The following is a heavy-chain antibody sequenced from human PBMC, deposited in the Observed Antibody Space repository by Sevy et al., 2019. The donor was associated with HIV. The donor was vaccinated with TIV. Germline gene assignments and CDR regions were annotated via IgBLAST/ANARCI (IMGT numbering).Heavy chain of an antibody. D-gene: IGHD3-22*01. CDR3: TYEGADSSGYDY. CDR1: GFTFSNAW. CDR2: IKSKTDGGTT. V-gene: IGHV3-15*01. J-gene: IGHJ4*02. Sequence: GGSLRLSCAASGFTFSNAWMSWVRQAPGKGLEWVGRIKSKTDGGTTDYAAPVKGRITISRDDSKNTLYLQMNSLKTEDTAVYYCTYEGADSSGYDYWGQGTLVTVSS.